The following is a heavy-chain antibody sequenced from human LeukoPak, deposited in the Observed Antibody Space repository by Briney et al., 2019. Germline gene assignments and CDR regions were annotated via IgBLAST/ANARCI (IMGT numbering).Heavy chain of an antibody. D-gene: IGHD6-19*01. CDR1: GYTVTSYG. CDR3: ARNGSGWYFLDY. V-gene: IGHV1-18*01. CDR2: ISAYNGYT. Sequence: ASVKVSCKATGYTVTSYGISWVRQAPGQGPEWVGWISAYNGYTNYAQKFQGRVTMTTDTSTNTAYMELRSLRSDDTAVYYCARNGSGWYFLDYWGQGTLVTVSS. J-gene: IGHJ4*02.